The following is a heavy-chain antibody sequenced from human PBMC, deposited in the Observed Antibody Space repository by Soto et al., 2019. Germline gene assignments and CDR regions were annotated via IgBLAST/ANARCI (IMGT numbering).Heavy chain of an antibody. CDR1: GGTFRNYP. CDR2: IFPLTDIP. CDR3: ARGPLVVLNYFES. J-gene: IGHJ4*02. V-gene: IGHV1-69*02. Sequence: QVQLVQSGTEVKKPGSSVKVSCKASGGTFRNYPINWVRQAPGQGLEWMGSIFPLTDIPDYAQNFQARLTISPDKSTTTAYMELSSLTSDDTAMYFCARGPLVVLNYFESWRQGTLVTVSS.